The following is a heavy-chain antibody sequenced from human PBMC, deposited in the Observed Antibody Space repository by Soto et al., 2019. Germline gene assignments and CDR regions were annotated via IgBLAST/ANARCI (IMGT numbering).Heavy chain of an antibody. V-gene: IGHV1-69*04. Sequence: GASVKVSCKASGGTFSSYTISWVRQAPGQGLEWMGRIIPILGIANYAQKFQGRVTITADKSTSTAYMELSSLRSEDTAVYYCARDRGVAARPIDYWGQGTLVTVSS. J-gene: IGHJ4*02. D-gene: IGHD6-6*01. CDR3: ARDRGVAARPIDY. CDR1: GGTFSSYT. CDR2: IIPILGIA.